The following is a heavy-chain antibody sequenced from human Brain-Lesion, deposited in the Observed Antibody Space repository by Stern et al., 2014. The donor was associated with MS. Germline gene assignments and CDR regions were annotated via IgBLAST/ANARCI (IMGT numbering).Heavy chain of an antibody. CDR1: GFMFSVYA. Sequence: QVQLVESGGDVVQPGRSLRLSCNASGFMFSVYAMHWVRQAPGTGLEWVAMIWHDGSNKYYRASGKGRFVISRANSKDTMYLQMDNMTVEDTAVYFCARDPIVGTTADGMDVWGQGTTVAVSS. V-gene: IGHV3-33*08. J-gene: IGHJ6*02. CDR2: IWHDGSNK. CDR3: ARDPIVGTTADGMDV. D-gene: IGHD1-26*01.